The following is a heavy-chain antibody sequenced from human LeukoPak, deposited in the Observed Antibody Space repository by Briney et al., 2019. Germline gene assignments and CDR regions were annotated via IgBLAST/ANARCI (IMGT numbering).Heavy chain of an antibody. J-gene: IGHJ6*03. CDR1: GFTFDDYG. CDR2: IRSKAYGGTT. V-gene: IGHV3-49*04. CDR3: TRVGFKIYGPMDV. D-gene: IGHD3-10*01. Sequence: PGGSLRLSCAASGFTFDDYGIHWVRQAPGKGLEWVGFIRSKAYGGTTEYAASVKGRFTISRDDSKSIAYLQMNSLKTEDTAVYYCTRVGFKIYGPMDVWGKGTTVTISS.